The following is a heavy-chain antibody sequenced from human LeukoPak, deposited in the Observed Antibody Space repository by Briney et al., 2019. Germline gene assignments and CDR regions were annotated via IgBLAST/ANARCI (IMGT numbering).Heavy chain of an antibody. CDR1: GFTFSSYG. Sequence: PGGSLRLSCAASGFTFSSYGMHWVRQAPGRGLEWVAVISYDGSNKYYADSVKGRFTISRDNSKNTLYLQMNSLRAEDTAVYYCAKDFGGDNFDYWGQGTLVTVSS. V-gene: IGHV3-30*18. D-gene: IGHD2-21*02. CDR3: AKDFGGDNFDY. CDR2: ISYDGSNK. J-gene: IGHJ4*02.